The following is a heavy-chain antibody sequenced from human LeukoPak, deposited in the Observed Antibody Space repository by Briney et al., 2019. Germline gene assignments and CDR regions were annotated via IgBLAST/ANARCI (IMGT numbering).Heavy chain of an antibody. CDR1: GFTVSSNY. CDR3: ARLRIMITFGGVIDPFDY. CDR2: IYSGGST. J-gene: IGHJ4*02. D-gene: IGHD3-16*02. Sequence: GGSLRLSCAASGFTVSSNYMSWVRQAPGKGLEWVSVIYSGGSTYYADSVKGRFTISRDNSKNTLYLQMNSLRAEDTAVYYCARLRIMITFGGVIDPFDYWGQGTLVTVSS. V-gene: IGHV3-66*04.